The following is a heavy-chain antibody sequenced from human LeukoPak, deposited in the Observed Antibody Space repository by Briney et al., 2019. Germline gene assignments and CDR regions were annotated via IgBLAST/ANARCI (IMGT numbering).Heavy chain of an antibody. J-gene: IGHJ6*02. V-gene: IGHV3-23*01. CDR1: GFTFSSYA. CDR3: ARGLNYYYYYGMDV. CDR2: ISGSGGST. Sequence: GGSLRLSCAASGFTFSSYAMSWVRQAPGKGLEWVSAISGSGGSTYYADSVKGRFTISRDNSKNTLYLQMNSLRAEDTAVYYCARGLNYYYYYGMDVWGQGTTVTVSS.